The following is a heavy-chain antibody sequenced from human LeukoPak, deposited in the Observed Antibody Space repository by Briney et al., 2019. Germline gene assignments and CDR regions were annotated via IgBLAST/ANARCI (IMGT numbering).Heavy chain of an antibody. CDR2: INPNSGGT. J-gene: IGHJ6*03. Sequence: ASVKVSCKTFGYTFTGYYMHWVRQAPGQGLEWMGWINPNSGGTNYAQKFQGRVTMTRDTSISTAYMELSRLRSDDTAVYYCARARGGSYYYNYMDVWGKGTTVTVSS. CDR3: ARARGGSYYYNYMDV. V-gene: IGHV1-2*02. D-gene: IGHD3-16*01. CDR1: GYTFTGYY.